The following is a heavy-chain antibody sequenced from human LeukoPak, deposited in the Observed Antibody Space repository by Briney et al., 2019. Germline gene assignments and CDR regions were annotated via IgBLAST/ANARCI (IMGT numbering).Heavy chain of an antibody. CDR3: ARDVGTVTTVVAFDI. CDR2: INSDGSST. Sequence: PGGSLRLSCAASGSTFSSYWMHWVRQAPGKGLVWVSRINSDGSSTSYADSVKGRFTISRDNAKNTLYLQMNSLRAEDTAVYYCARDVGTVTTVVAFDIWGQGTMVTVSS. CDR1: GSTFSSYW. V-gene: IGHV3-74*01. J-gene: IGHJ3*02. D-gene: IGHD4-17*01.